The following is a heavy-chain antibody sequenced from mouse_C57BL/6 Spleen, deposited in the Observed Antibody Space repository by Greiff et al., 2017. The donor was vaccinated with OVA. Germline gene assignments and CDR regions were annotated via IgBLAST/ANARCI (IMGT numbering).Heavy chain of an antibody. CDR1: GFTFTDYY. CDR2: IRHKANGYTT. CDR3: ASLRSAYYYAMDY. Sequence: EVKLVESGGGLVQPGGSLSLSCAASGFTFTDYYMRWVRQPPGQALEWLGFIRHKANGYTTEYSASVKGRFTISRDTYQRTLYLQMQVRRAEDSATYDCASLRSAYYYAMDYWGQGTSVTVSS. J-gene: IGHJ4*01. V-gene: IGHV7-3*01. D-gene: IGHD1-1*01.